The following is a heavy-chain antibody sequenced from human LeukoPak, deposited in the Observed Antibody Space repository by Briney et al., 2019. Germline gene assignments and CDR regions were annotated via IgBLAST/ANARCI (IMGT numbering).Heavy chain of an antibody. V-gene: IGHV3-9*01. CDR3: IKDMGFDLLKDAFDL. J-gene: IGHJ3*01. CDR2: ISWDGRNM. D-gene: IGHD1-26*01. CDR1: AFSLDDYG. Sequence: GGSLRLSCAASAFSLDDYGMEWVRQAPGQGLEWVSSISWDGRNMAYAASVKGRFTISRDNAQNSLYLQMYSLKIDDTAFYYCIKDMGFDLLKDAFDLWGEGMWVTVSS.